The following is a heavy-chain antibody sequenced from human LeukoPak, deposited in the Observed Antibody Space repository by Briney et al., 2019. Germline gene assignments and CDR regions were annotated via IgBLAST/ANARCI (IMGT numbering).Heavy chain of an antibody. CDR3: ARDRGGNWFDP. V-gene: IGHV3-21*01. CDR1: GFTFSSYS. D-gene: IGHD3-10*01. CDR2: ISSSSSYI. J-gene: IGHJ5*02. Sequence: GGSLRLSCAASGFTFSSYSMNWVRQAPGKGLEWVSSISSSSSYIYYADSVKGRFTISRDNAKNSLYLQMNSLRAEDTAVYYCARDRGGNWFDPWGQGTLVTVSS.